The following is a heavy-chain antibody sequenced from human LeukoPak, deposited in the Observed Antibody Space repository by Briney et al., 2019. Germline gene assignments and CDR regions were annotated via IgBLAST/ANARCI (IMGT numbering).Heavy chain of an antibody. CDR2: ISYDGSNK. V-gene: IGHV3-33*05. J-gene: IGHJ4*02. Sequence: QAGGSLRLSCAASGFTFSSYGMHWVRQAPGKGLEWVAVISYDGSNKYYADSVKGRFTISRDNSKNTLYLQMNSLRAEDTAVYYCARDDDYYDSSGYYKFDYWGQGTLVTVSS. D-gene: IGHD3-22*01. CDR1: GFTFSSYG. CDR3: ARDDDYYDSSGYYKFDY.